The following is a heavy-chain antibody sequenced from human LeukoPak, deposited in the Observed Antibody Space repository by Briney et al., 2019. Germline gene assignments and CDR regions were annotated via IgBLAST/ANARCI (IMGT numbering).Heavy chain of an antibody. CDR2: IYYSGST. Sequence: PSETLSLTCTASGGSISSSSYYWGGIRQPPWKGLEWIGSIYYSGSTYYNPSLKSRVTISVDTSKNQFSLKLSSVTAADTAVYYCASDDPLRAFDIWGQGTMVTVSS. J-gene: IGHJ3*02. CDR1: GGSISSSSYY. D-gene: IGHD3-10*01. V-gene: IGHV4-39*01. CDR3: ASDDPLRAFDI.